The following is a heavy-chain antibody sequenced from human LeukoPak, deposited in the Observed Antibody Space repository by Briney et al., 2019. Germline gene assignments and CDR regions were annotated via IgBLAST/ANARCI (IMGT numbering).Heavy chain of an antibody. D-gene: IGHD6-19*01. CDR3: ARVSVAVAGGFDY. J-gene: IGHJ4*02. CDR1: GGSISSYY. Sequence: KPSETLSLTCTVSGGSISSYYWSWIRQPPGKGLEWIGYIYYSGSTNYNPSLKSRVTISVDTSKNQFSLKLSSVTAADTAVYYCARVSVAVAGGFDYWGRGTLVTVSS. CDR2: IYYSGST. V-gene: IGHV4-59*08.